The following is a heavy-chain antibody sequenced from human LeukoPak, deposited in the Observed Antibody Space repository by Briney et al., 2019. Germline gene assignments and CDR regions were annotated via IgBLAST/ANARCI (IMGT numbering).Heavy chain of an antibody. CDR2: IYYSGST. CDR1: GGSISSGGYY. D-gene: IGHD2-15*01. CDR3: ARGGCSGGSCYSPRPYYFDY. J-gene: IGHJ4*02. Sequence: PSETLSLTCTVSGGSISSGGYYWSWIRQHPGKGLEWIGYIYYSGSTYYNPSLKSQVTISVDTSKNQFSLKLSSVTAADTAVYYCARGGCSGGSCYSPRPYYFDYWGQGTLVTVSS. V-gene: IGHV4-31*01.